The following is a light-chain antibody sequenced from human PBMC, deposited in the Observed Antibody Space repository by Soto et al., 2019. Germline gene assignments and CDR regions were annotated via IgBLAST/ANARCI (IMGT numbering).Light chain of an antibody. J-gene: IGLJ2*01. CDR2: AVN. CDR3: CSYAGRNTLI. Sequence: QSVLTQPPSASGSPGQSVTISCTGSRSDVGGNDLVSWYQQHPGSAPRLIISAVNKRPSGVPDRFSGSKSGNTASLTVSGLQAEDEADYYCCSYAGRNTLIFGGGTKLTV. CDR1: RSDVGGNDL. V-gene: IGLV2-8*01.